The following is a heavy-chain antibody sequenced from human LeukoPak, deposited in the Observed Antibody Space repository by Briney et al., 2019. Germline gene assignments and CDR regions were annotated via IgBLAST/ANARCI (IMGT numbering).Heavy chain of an antibody. Sequence: ASVKVSCKASGGTFSSYAISWVRQAPGQGLEWMGRIIPILGIANYAQKFQGRVTITADKSTSTAYMELSSLRSEDTAVYYCARLEQQLDFAIDYWGQGTLVTVSS. V-gene: IGHV1-69*04. D-gene: IGHD6-13*01. J-gene: IGHJ4*02. CDR2: IIPILGIA. CDR1: GGTFSSYA. CDR3: ARLEQQLDFAIDY.